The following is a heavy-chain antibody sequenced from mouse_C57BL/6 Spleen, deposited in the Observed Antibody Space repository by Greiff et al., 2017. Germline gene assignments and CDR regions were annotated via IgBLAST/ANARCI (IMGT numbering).Heavy chain of an antibody. J-gene: IGHJ1*03. CDR1: DSEVFPIAY. V-gene: IGHV15-2*01. CDR2: ILPSIGRT. Sequence: VQLQQSGSELRSPGSSVKLSCKDFDSEVFPIAYMSWVRQKPGHGFEWIGGILPSIGRTIYGEKFEDKATLDADTLSNTAYLELNSLTSEDSAIYYCARGVYGNYLYWYFDVWGTGTTVTVSS. CDR3: ARGVYGNYLYWYFDV. D-gene: IGHD2-1*01.